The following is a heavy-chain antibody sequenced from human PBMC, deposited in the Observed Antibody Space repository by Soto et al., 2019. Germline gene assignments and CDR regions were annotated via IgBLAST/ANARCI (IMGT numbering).Heavy chain of an antibody. CDR3: ARYGGYYANY. V-gene: IGHV1-18*01. CDR2: ISAYNGNT. J-gene: IGHJ4*02. Sequence: QVQLVQSGAEVKKPGASVKVSCKASGYTFTSYGISWVRQAPGQGLEWMGWISAYNGNTNYAQKLQGRVTMTTDTTTSRVHMEPSSLTSGDTAVYYSARYGGYYANYWGQGTLVTVSS. D-gene: IGHD3-22*01. CDR1: GYTFTSYG.